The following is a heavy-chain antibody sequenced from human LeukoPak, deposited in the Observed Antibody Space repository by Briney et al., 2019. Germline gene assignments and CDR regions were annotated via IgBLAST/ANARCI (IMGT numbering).Heavy chain of an antibody. CDR1: GFTFSSYA. CDR3: ATAKWELPFDD. D-gene: IGHD1-26*01. J-gene: IGHJ4*02. CDR2: INSDGSST. Sequence: GGSLRLSCTASGFTFSSYAMNWFRQAPGKGLVWVSRINSDGSSTTYADSVQGRFTISRDNAENTLYLQMNSLRAEDTALYYCATAKWELPFDDWGQGNLVTVS. V-gene: IGHV3-74*01.